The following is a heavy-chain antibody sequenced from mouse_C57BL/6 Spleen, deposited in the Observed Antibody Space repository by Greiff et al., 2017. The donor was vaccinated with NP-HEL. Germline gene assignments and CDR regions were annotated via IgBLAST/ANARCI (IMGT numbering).Heavy chain of an antibody. D-gene: IGHD1-1*01. V-gene: IGHV1-26*01. CDR3: ARSGGGYYGSSHSYFDV. J-gene: IGHJ1*03. Sequence: EVQLQQSGPELVKPGASVKISCKASGYTFTDYYMNWVKQSHGKSLEWIGDINPNNGGTSYNQKFKGKATLTVDKSSSTAYMELRSLTSEDSAVYYCARSGGGYYGSSHSYFDVWGTGTTVTVSS. CDR2: INPNNGGT. CDR1: GYTFTDYY.